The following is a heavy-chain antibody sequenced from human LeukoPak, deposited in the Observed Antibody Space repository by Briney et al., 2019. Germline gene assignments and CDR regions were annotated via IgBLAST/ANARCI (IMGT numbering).Heavy chain of an antibody. CDR1: GGSISSGDYY. V-gene: IGHV4-30-4*08. CDR2: IYYSGST. J-gene: IGHJ4*02. CDR3: ARDPTGPPGLDY. Sequence: SETLSLTCTVSGGSISSGDYYWSWIRQPPGKGLEWIGYIYYSGSTYYNPSLKSRITISIDTSKNQFSLKLSSVTAADTAVYSGARDPTGPPGLDYWAREPWSPSPQ.